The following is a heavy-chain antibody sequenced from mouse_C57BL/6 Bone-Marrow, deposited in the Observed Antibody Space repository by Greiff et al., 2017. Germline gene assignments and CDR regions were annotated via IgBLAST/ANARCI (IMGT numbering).Heavy chain of an antibody. Sequence: LVESGAELVRPGASVKLSCTASGFNIKDDYMHWVKQKPEQGLEWIGWIDPENGDTEYASKFQGKVTITVDTSSNTAYLQLSSLTSEDTAVYYCTRIAYWGQGTLVTVSA. V-gene: IGHV14-4*01. CDR2: IDPENGDT. CDR1: GFNIKDDY. CDR3: TRIAY. J-gene: IGHJ3*01.